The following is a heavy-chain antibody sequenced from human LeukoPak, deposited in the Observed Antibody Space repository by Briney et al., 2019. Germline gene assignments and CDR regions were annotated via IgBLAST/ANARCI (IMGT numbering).Heavy chain of an antibody. Sequence: RASVKVSCTASGYTFTSYYMHWVRQAPGQGLEWMGMIYPRDGSTSYAQKFQGRVIVTRDTSTSTVHMELSGLRSEDTAVYYCARDQEGFDYWGQGTLVTVSS. CDR3: ARDQEGFDY. J-gene: IGHJ4*02. CDR2: IYPRDGST. CDR1: GYTFTSYY. V-gene: IGHV1-46*01.